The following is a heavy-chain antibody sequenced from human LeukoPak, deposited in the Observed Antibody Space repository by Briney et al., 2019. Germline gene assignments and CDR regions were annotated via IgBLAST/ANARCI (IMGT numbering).Heavy chain of an antibody. V-gene: IGHV3-23*01. CDR3: AKDLRYAEWNNWFDP. Sequence: PGGTLRLSCAASGFTFSSYGMSWVRQAPGKGLEWVSAISGSGGSTYYADSVKGRYTISRDNSKNTLYLQMNSLRAEDTAVYYCAKDLRYAEWNNWFDPWGQGTLVTVSS. CDR1: GFTFSSYG. D-gene: IGHD4-17*01. CDR2: ISGSGGST. J-gene: IGHJ5*02.